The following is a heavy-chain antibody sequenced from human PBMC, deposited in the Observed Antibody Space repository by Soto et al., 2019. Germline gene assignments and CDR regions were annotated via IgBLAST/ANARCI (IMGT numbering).Heavy chain of an antibody. V-gene: IGHV4-39*07. CDR1: GGSISSSSYY. Sequence: PSETPSLTCTVSGGSISSSSYYWGWIRQPPGKGLEWIGSIYYSGSTYYNPSLKSRVTISVDTSKNQFSLKLSSVTAADTAVYYCARRSRTSLNYYYYYMDVWGKGTTVIVSS. J-gene: IGHJ6*03. CDR2: IYYSGST. CDR3: ARRSRTSLNYYYYYMDV.